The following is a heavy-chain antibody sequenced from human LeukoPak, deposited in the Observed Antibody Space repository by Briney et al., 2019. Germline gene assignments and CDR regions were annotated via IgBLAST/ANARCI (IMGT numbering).Heavy chain of an antibody. V-gene: IGHV5-51*01. D-gene: IGHD5-18*01. CDR3: ARHIYSYDFMIYYMDV. CDR2: IYPDDSGT. CDR1: GYSFARYW. Sequence: GESLKISCKGSGYSFARYWIGWVRQMPGKGLEWMGIIYPDDSGTRYSPSFQGQVTISADKSLSTAYLQWSSLKASDTDMYYCARHIYSYDFMIYYMDVWGKGTTVTVSS. J-gene: IGHJ6*03.